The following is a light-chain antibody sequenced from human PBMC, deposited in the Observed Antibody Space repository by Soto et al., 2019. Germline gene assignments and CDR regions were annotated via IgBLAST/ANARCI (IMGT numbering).Light chain of an antibody. V-gene: IGLV3-21*02. J-gene: IGLJ3*02. CDR1: NIGDKD. Sequence: SYVLAQPPSVSVAPRQTARITCGGNNIGDKDVHWYQQKPCQAPVLVVYDSSDRPSGIPERFSGSNSGNTATLTISGVEAGDEADYYCQVWDSRRDHSVFGGGTKLTVL. CDR2: DSS. CDR3: QVWDSRRDHSV.